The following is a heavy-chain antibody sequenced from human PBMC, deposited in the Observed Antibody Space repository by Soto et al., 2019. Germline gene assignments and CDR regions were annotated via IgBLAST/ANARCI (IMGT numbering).Heavy chain of an antibody. CDR3: ARDGGYSSSNGMDA. V-gene: IGHV3-30-3*01. CDR1: GFTFSSYA. CDR2: ISYDGSNK. Sequence: GGSLRLFCAASGFTFSSYAMHWVRQAPGKGLVWVAVISYDGSNKYYADSVKGRFTISRDNSKNTLYLQMNSLRAEDTAVYYCARDGGYSSSNGMDAWGQGTTVTVSS. D-gene: IGHD6-13*01. J-gene: IGHJ6*02.